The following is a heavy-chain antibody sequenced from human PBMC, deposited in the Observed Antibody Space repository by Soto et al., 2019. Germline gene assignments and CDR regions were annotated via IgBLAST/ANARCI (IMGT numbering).Heavy chain of an antibody. CDR1: GASMTTHSYY. V-gene: IGHV4-39*01. D-gene: IGHD1-26*01. CDR3: ARLYSGSYQPDY. Sequence: QVQLQESGPGLVKPSETLSLTCTVSGASMTTHSYYWGWIRQPPGKGLEWIGSILYSGSTYYNPSLKSRVTVSLDTSKNQFSLNLSSVTAADTAVFYCARLYSGSYQPDYWGQGTLVAVSS. CDR2: ILYSGST. J-gene: IGHJ4*02.